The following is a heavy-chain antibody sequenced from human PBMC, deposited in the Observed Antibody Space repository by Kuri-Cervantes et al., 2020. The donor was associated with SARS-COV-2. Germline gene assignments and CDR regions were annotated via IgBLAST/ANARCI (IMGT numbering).Heavy chain of an antibody. CDR1: GGSISSYY. Sequence: SETPSLTCTVSGGSISSYYWSWIRQPPGKGLEWIGYIYYSGSTNYNPSLKSRVTISVDTSKNQFSLKLSSVTAADTAVYYCARGVVVVPAAVIFFDYWGQGTLVTVSS. J-gene: IGHJ4*02. CDR2: IYYSGST. D-gene: IGHD2-2*01. V-gene: IGHV4-59*01. CDR3: ARGVVVVPAAVIFFDY.